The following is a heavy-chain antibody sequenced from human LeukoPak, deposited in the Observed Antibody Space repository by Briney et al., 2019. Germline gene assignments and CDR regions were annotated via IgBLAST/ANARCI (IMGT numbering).Heavy chain of an antibody. Sequence: PSETLSLTCTVSGGSISSSSYYWGWIRQPPGKGLEWIGSIYYSGSTYYNPSLKSRVTISVDTSKNQFSLKLSSVTAADTAVYYCARSSIVVVIASPYYFDYWGQGTLVTVPS. V-gene: IGHV4-39*01. J-gene: IGHJ4*02. CDR3: ARSSIVVVIASPYYFDY. CDR2: IYYSGST. D-gene: IGHD2-21*01. CDR1: GGSISSSSYY.